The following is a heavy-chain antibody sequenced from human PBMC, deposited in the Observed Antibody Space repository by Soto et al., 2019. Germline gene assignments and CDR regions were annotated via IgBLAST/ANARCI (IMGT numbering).Heavy chain of an antibody. CDR3: ARDVASENYYGSGSPKGFDP. V-gene: IGHV1-2*04. CDR2: INPNSGGT. CDR1: GYTFTGYY. D-gene: IGHD3-10*01. J-gene: IGHJ5*02. Sequence: EASVKVSCKASGYTFTGYYMHWVRQAPGQGLEWMGWINPNSGGTNYAQKFQGWVTMTRDTSISTAYMELSRLRSDDTAVYYCARDVASENYYGSGSPKGFDPWGQGTLVTVSS.